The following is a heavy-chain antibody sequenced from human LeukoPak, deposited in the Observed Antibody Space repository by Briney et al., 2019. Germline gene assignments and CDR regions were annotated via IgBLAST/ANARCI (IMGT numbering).Heavy chain of an antibody. V-gene: IGHV4-59*08. CDR3: ARLVGATRGSYWFDP. Sequence: KPSETLSLTCTVSGGPISSYYWSWIRQPPGKGLEWIGYIYYSGSTNYNPSLKSRVTISVDTSKNQFSLKLSSVTAADTAVYYCARLVGATRGSYWFDPWGQGTLVTVSS. CDR1: GGPISSYY. J-gene: IGHJ5*02. D-gene: IGHD1-26*01. CDR2: IYYSGST.